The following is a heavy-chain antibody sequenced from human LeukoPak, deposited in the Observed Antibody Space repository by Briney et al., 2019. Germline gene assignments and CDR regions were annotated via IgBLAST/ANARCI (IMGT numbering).Heavy chain of an antibody. Sequence: SVKVSCKASGYTFTSYGISWVRQAPGQRLEWMGRTVPSIGSADFAQRFQARVTITADKSTSTAYMDLSSLTSEDTAIYYCARDVAKGVGYYYGLDVWGQGTTVIVSS. CDR1: GYTFTSYG. D-gene: IGHD4/OR15-4a*01. CDR3: ARDVAKGVGYYYGLDV. J-gene: IGHJ6*02. V-gene: IGHV1-69*04. CDR2: TVPSIGSA.